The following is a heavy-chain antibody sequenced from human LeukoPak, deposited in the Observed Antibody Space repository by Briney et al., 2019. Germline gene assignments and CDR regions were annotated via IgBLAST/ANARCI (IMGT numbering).Heavy chain of an antibody. J-gene: IGHJ4*02. Sequence: GASVKVSCKASEYTFTSYDINWVRQATGQGLEWMGWMSPNSGITGYAQKFQGRVTMTRNTAISTAYMELSSLRSEDTAVYYCVRNPPNWGADYWGQGTLVTVSS. CDR2: MSPNSGIT. V-gene: IGHV1-8*01. CDR1: EYTFTSYD. D-gene: IGHD7-27*01. CDR3: VRNPPNWGADY.